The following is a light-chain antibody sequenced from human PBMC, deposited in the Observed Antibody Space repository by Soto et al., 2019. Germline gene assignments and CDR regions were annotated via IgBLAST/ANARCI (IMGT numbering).Light chain of an antibody. V-gene: IGLV2-14*01. CDR2: DDS. Sequence: QSALTQPASVSGSPGLSIAISCTGTSSDVGGYNSVSWYQQHPGKAPKLMIYDDSNRPSGVSNRFSGSKSGNTASLTISGLQAEDEGDYYCSSYTTGGSYVFGTGTKLTVL. CDR3: SSYTTGGSYV. CDR1: SSDVGGYNS. J-gene: IGLJ1*01.